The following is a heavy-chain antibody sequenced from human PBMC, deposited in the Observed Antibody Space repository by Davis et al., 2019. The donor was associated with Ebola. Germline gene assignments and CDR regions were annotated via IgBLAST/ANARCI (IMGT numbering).Heavy chain of an antibody. CDR2: ISGSGGST. D-gene: IGHD2-21*02. Sequence: GESLKISCAASGFTFSSYAMSWVRQAPGKGLEWVSAISGSGGSTYYADSVKGRVTISRDNSKNTLYLQMNSLRAEDTAVYYCAKDGPHDDSWYYYYGMDVWGQGTTVTVSS. CDR1: GFTFSSYA. V-gene: IGHV3-23*01. J-gene: IGHJ6*02. CDR3: AKDGPHDDSWYYYYGMDV.